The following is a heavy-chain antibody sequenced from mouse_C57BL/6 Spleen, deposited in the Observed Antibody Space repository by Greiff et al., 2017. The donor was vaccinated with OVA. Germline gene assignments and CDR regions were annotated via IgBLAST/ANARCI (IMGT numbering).Heavy chain of an antibody. D-gene: IGHD1-1*01. J-gene: IGHJ4*01. CDR2: INPSTGGT. V-gene: IGHV1-42*01. CDR1: GYSFTGYY. CDR3: ASPLYYYAMDY. Sequence: VQLQQSGPELVKPGASVKISCKASGYSFTGYYMNWVKQSPEKSLEWIGEINPSTGGTTYNQKFKAKATLTVDKSSSTAYMQLKSLTSEDSAVYYCASPLYYYAMDYWGQGTSVTVSS.